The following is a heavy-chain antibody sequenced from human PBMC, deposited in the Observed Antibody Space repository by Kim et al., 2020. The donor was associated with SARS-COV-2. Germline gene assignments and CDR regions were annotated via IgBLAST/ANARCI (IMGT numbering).Heavy chain of an antibody. J-gene: IGHJ4*02. D-gene: IGHD3-22*01. CDR3: ARDSNYDDTSGYYSHFDN. Sequence: KGRFTISRDNAKNSLYLQMNSLRAEDTAVYYCARDSNYDDTSGYYSHFDNWGQGTLVTVSS. V-gene: IGHV3-11*06.